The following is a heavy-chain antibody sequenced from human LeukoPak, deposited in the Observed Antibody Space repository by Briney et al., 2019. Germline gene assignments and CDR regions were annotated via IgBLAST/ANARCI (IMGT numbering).Heavy chain of an antibody. CDR3: ASGEMATVTLDY. Sequence: GGSLRLSCAASGFIVSTKYMTWVRQAPGKGLEWVSVIYSGGGTYYADSVKGRVTISRDNSKNTLYLQMNNLRAEDTALYYCASGEMATVTLDYWGQGTLVVVSS. CDR1: GFIVSTKY. J-gene: IGHJ4*02. V-gene: IGHV3-53*01. CDR2: IYSGGGT. D-gene: IGHD5-24*01.